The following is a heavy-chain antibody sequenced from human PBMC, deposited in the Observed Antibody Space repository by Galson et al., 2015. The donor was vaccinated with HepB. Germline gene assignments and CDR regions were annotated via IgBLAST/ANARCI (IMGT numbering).Heavy chain of an antibody. CDR3: AKDPRYYYDNTDYYDGYDY. Sequence: SLRLSCAASGFTFSNYAMSWVRQAPGKGLEWVSAISGSGGSSYYADSVKGRFTISRDNSKNTLYLQMNSLRAEDTAVYYCAKDPRYYYDNTDYYDGYDYWGQGTRATVSS. D-gene: IGHD3-22*01. CDR1: GFTFSNYA. V-gene: IGHV3-23*01. CDR2: ISGSGGSS. J-gene: IGHJ4*02.